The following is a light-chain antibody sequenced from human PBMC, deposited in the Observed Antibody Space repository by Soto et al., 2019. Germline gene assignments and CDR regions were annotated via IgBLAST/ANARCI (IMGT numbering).Light chain of an antibody. V-gene: IGKV4-1*01. CDR3: QQYYSTPPMYT. CDR1: QSVLYSSNNKNY. CDR2: WAS. Sequence: DIVMTQSPDSLAVSLGARATINCKSSQSVLYSSNNKNYLAWYQQKPRPPPKLLIYWASTRESGVPDRFSGSGTGTDFTLTISSLQAEDVAVYYCQQYYSTPPMYTFGQGTKLEIK. J-gene: IGKJ2*01.